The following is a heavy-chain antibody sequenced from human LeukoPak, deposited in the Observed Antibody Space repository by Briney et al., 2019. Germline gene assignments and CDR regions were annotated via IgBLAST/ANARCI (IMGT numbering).Heavy chain of an antibody. D-gene: IGHD6-19*01. Sequence: GGSLRLSCAASGFTFSSYAVSWVRQAPGKGLEWVSTIGGSGISTYYADSVKGRFTISRDNSKNTPYVQMNSLRAEDTALYYCARGYSIGWYNSFEYWGQGTLVTVSS. V-gene: IGHV3-23*01. CDR2: IGGSGIST. CDR3: ARGYSIGWYNSFEY. CDR1: GFTFSSYA. J-gene: IGHJ4*02.